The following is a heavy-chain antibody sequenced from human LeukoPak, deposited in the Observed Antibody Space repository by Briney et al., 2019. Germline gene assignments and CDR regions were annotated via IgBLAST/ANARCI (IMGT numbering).Heavy chain of an antibody. CDR3: TVDLGGLGKGEFDY. CDR2: ISGSGGST. CDR1: GFTFSSYA. D-gene: IGHD3-16*01. V-gene: IGHV3-23*01. Sequence: GGSLRLSCAASGFTFSSYALSWVPQPPGRGLEGVSAISGSGGSTYFADSVKGRFTISRDNSKNTLYLQMNSLRAEDTAVYYCTVDLGGLGKGEFDYWGQGTLVTVSS. J-gene: IGHJ4*02.